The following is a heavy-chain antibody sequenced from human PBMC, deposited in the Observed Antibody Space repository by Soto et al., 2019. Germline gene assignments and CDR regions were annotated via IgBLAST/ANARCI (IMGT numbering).Heavy chain of an antibody. V-gene: IGHV1-2*02. J-gene: IGHJ4*02. CDR1: GYTFTGYY. D-gene: IGHD1-26*01. Sequence: ASVKVSCKASGYTFTGYYMHWVRQAPGQGLEWMGWINPNSGGTNYAQKFQGRVTMTRDTSISTAYMELSRLRSDDMAVYYCARDGVGATPPKYWGQGTLVTVSS. CDR2: INPNSGGT. CDR3: ARDGVGATPPKY.